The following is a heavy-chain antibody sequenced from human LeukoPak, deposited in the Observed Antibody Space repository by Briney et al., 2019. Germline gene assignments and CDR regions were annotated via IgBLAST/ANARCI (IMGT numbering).Heavy chain of an antibody. Sequence: PSETLSLTCTVSGGSISSYYWSWIRQPSGKGLEWIGYIYHSGSTYYNPSLKSRVTISVDRSKNQFSLKLSSVTAADTAVYYCARDGSGWYAGYFDLWGRGTLVTVSS. CDR1: GGSISSYY. J-gene: IGHJ2*01. CDR2: IYHSGST. CDR3: ARDGSGWYAGYFDL. V-gene: IGHV4-59*12. D-gene: IGHD6-19*01.